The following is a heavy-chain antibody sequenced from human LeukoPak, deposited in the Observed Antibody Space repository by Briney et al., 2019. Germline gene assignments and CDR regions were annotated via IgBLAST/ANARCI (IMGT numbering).Heavy chain of an antibody. CDR2: MNPNSGNT. D-gene: IGHD3-9*01. Sequence: ASVKVSCKASGYTFTSYDINWVRQATGQGLEWMGWMNPNSGNTGYAQKFQGRATMTRNTSISTAYMELSSLRSEDTAVYYCARLYDILTGPSDYWGQGTLVTVSS. CDR1: GYTFTSYD. CDR3: ARLYDILTGPSDY. V-gene: IGHV1-8*01. J-gene: IGHJ4*02.